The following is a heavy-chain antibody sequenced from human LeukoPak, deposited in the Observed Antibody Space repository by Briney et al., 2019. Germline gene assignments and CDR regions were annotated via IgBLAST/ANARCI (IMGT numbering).Heavy chain of an antibody. CDR1: GFTFSDYA. CDR3: ARFSGRN. D-gene: IGHD2-15*01. V-gene: IGHV3-21*01. CDR2: IRSGGDHI. Sequence: GGSLRLSCGASGFTFSDYAMNWVRQAPGKGLEWVSSIRSGGDHIYYADSVKGRFTVSRDNAKNSLYLQMNSLGVEDTAVYYCARFSGRNWGQGTLVTVSS. J-gene: IGHJ4*02.